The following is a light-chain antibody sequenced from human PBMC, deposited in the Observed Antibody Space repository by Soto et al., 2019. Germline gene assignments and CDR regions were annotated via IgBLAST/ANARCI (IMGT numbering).Light chain of an antibody. CDR1: QSITTW. Sequence: IQMTQSPSTVSAYVGDSVTITCRASQSITTWLAWYQQRPGKAPKLLIYDVSSLQSGVPSRFSGSGSGTEFTLTISSLQPDDFATYYCQQYNSYSWTFGQGTKVDIK. CDR2: DVS. V-gene: IGKV1-5*01. J-gene: IGKJ1*01. CDR3: QQYNSYSWT.